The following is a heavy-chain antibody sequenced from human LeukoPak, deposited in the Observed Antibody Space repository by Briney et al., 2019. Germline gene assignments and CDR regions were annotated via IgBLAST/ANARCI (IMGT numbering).Heavy chain of an antibody. CDR1: GFTSSSYS. D-gene: IGHD3-3*01. Sequence: GGSLRLSCAASGFTSSSYSMNWVRQAPGKGLEWVSSISSSSSYIYYADSVKGRFTISRDNAKNSLYLQMNSLRAEDTAVYYCARVRLEWLLGWFDPWGQGTLVTVSS. J-gene: IGHJ5*02. CDR2: ISSSSSYI. V-gene: IGHV3-21*01. CDR3: ARVRLEWLLGWFDP.